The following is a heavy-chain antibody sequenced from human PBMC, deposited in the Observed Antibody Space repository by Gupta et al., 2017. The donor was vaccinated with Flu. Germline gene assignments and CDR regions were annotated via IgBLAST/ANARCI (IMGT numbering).Heavy chain of an antibody. Sequence: EVQLVESGGGLVQPGGSLKLSCAASGFTFSGPAMHWVRQASGKGLEWVGRIRSKANSYATAYAESVKGRFTISRDDSKNTAYLQMNSLKTEDTAVYYCTRDDYVWGSYHFDYWGQGTLVTVSS. J-gene: IGHJ4*02. CDR2: IRSKANSYAT. CDR3: TRDDYVWGSYHFDY. CDR1: GFTFSGPA. D-gene: IGHD3-16*02. V-gene: IGHV3-73*02.